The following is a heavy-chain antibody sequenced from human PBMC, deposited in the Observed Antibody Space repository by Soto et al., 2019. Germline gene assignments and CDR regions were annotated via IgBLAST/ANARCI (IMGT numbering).Heavy chain of an antibody. V-gene: IGHV1-18*01. D-gene: IGHD6-13*01. CDR3: ARGGSSWSAEYYQH. Sequence: QVRLVQSGVEVKNVGASVKVSCMASGYTFTNYGISWVRQAPGQGPEWMGWISGYNGNTKNAQKFRGRVTMTTDTSTTTAYMELRSLRFDDTAVYYCARGGSSWSAEYYQHWGQGTLVFVSS. CDR1: GYTFTNYG. J-gene: IGHJ1*01. CDR2: ISGYNGNT.